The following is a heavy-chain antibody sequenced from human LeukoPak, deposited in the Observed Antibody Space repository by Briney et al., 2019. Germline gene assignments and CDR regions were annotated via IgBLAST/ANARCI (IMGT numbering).Heavy chain of an antibody. CDR3: ARLWGYCSSTSCYK. D-gene: IGHD2-2*02. CDR1: GFTFSSYW. J-gene: IGHJ4*02. Sequence: PGGSLRLSCAASGFTFSSYWMSWVRQAPGKGLEWVANIKQDGSEKYYVDSVKGRFTISRDSAKNSLYLQMNSLRAEDTAVYYCARLWGYCSSTSCYKWGQGTLVTVSS. V-gene: IGHV3-7*03. CDR2: IKQDGSEK.